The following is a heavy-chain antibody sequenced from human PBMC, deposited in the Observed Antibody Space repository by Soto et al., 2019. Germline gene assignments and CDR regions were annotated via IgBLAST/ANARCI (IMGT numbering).Heavy chain of an antibody. Sequence: PGGSLRLSCAASGFTFSSYGMHWVRQAPGKGLEWVAVISYDGSNKYYADSVKGRFTISRDNSKNTLYLQMNSLRAEDTAVYYCAKDRQVTGTTRYYYCMDVCRQGTTVTVSS. CDR3: AKDRQVTGTTRYYYCMDV. CDR2: ISYDGSNK. J-gene: IGHJ6*02. D-gene: IGHD1-7*01. CDR1: GFTFSSYG. V-gene: IGHV3-30*18.